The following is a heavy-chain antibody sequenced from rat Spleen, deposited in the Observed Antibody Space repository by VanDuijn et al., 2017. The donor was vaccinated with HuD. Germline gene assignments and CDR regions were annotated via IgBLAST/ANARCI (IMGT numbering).Heavy chain of an antibody. Sequence: EVQLVESGGGLVQPGRSLKLSCAASGFTFSNYYMAWVRQAPTKGLEWVASISPSGGSTYYRDSVKGRFTISRDNAKSSLYLKMDSMRSGDTAPDYCARHGYNSNFDYWGQGVMVTVSS. CDR2: ISPSGGST. V-gene: IGHV5-25*01. CDR1: GFTFSNYY. J-gene: IGHJ2*01. CDR3: ARHGYNSNFDY. D-gene: IGHD1-9*01.